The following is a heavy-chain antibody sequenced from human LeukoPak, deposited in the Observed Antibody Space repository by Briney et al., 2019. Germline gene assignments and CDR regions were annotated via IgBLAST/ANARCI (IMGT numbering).Heavy chain of an antibody. CDR2: INNDGTAT. V-gene: IGHV3-74*01. CDR3: TVSEY. Sequence: GGSLRLSCAASGFTFNYFWMHWVRQVPGKGLVWFSGINNDGTATFYADSVKGRFTISRDNAKNTVYLQMNGLRAEDTSVYCATVSEYWGQGTLVTVSS. CDR1: GFTFNYFW. D-gene: IGHD1-1*01. J-gene: IGHJ4*02.